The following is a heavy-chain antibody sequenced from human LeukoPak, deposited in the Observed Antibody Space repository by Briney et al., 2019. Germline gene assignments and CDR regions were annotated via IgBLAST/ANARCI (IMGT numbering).Heavy chain of an antibody. CDR2: IYYSGST. Sequence: TSETLSLTCTVSGGSISSSSYYWGWIRQPPGKGLEWIGSIYYSGSTYYNPSLKSRDTISVDTSKNQFSLKLSSVTAADTAVYYCARGRVEWELLRAGLNWFDPWGQGTLVTVSS. J-gene: IGHJ5*02. CDR1: GGSISSSSYY. V-gene: IGHV4-39*07. CDR3: ARGRVEWELLRAGLNWFDP. D-gene: IGHD1-26*01.